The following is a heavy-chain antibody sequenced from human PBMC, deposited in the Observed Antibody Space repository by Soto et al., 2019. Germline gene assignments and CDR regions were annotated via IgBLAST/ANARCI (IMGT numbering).Heavy chain of an antibody. CDR3: ARLGQGIQQLFDY. V-gene: IGHV3-7*01. Sequence: EVQLVESGGGLVQPGGSLRLSCAASGFTFSSYWMSWVRQAPGKGLEWVANIKQDGSEKYYVDSVKGRFTISRDNAKNSLYLQMNSLRAEDTAVYYCARLGQGIQQLFDYWGQGTLVTVSS. CDR1: GFTFSSYW. D-gene: IGHD5-18*01. J-gene: IGHJ4*02. CDR2: IKQDGSEK.